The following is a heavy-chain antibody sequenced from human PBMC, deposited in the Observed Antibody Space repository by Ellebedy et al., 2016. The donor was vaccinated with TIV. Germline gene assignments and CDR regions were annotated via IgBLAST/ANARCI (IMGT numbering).Heavy chain of an antibody. V-gene: IGHV3-30*18. CDR2: ISYDGSNK. Sequence: GESLKISXAASGFTFSSKGMHWVRQAPGKGLEWVAGISYDGSNKYYADSVEGRLTISRDNSKNTLYLQMNSLRAEDTAVYYCAKDSGYCSGGSCYSFDYWGQGALVTVSS. D-gene: IGHD2-15*01. J-gene: IGHJ4*02. CDR1: GFTFSSKG. CDR3: AKDSGYCSGGSCYSFDY.